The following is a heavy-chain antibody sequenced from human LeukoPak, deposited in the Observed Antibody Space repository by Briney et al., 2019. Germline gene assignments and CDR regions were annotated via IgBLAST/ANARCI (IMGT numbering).Heavy chain of an antibody. CDR2: IRYDGSKK. J-gene: IGHJ4*02. V-gene: IGHV3-30*02. Sequence: PGGSLRLSCAASGFSFSSYGMHWVRQAPGKGLEWVAFIRYDGSKKYYADSVKGRFTISRDNSKNTLYLKMNSLRAEDTAVYYCAKDGRWYSSSWEGGNDYWGQGTLVTVSS. D-gene: IGHD6-13*01. CDR3: AKDGRWYSSSWEGGNDY. CDR1: GFSFSSYG.